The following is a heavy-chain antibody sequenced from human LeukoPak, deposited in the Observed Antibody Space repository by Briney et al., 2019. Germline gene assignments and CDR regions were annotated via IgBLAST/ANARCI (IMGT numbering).Heavy chain of an antibody. CDR1: GFTFSTYA. J-gene: IGHJ3*02. CDR3: AKVADPNSWFYDALDI. V-gene: IGHV3-23*01. D-gene: IGHD6-13*01. CDR2: VSVTVDTT. Sequence: GGSLRLSCVASGFTFSTYAMTWVRQAPGKGLEWVSTVSVTVDTTYHADSVKGRFIISRDNSKSTLYLQMNSLRVEDTAIYYCAKVADPNSWFYDALDIWGQGTMVTVSS.